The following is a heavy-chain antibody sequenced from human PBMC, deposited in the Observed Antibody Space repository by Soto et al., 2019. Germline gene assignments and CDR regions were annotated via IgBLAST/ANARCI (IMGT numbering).Heavy chain of an antibody. V-gene: IGHV4-34*01. D-gene: IGHD5-12*01. CDR1: GGYFSGYC. J-gene: IGHJ4*02. CDR2: INHSGST. Sequence: SETLSLTCAVDGGYFSGYCWSWIRQPPGKGLEWIGEINHSGSTNYNPSLKSRVTISVDTSKNQFSLKLSSVTAADTAVYYCARNSPYPGGYGHFDHWGQGNLVTVSS. CDR3: ARNSPYPGGYGHFDH.